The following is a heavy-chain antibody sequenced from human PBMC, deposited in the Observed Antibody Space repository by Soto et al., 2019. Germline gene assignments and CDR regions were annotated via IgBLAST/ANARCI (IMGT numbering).Heavy chain of an antibody. CDR1: GGTFSRYA. J-gene: IGHJ4*02. CDR3: ARTYNWNYARGSHYFDH. Sequence: ASVKVSCKASGGTFSRYAISWVRQAPGQGLEWMGGIIPLFSIANYTQRFQGRVTITADKSTSTAYMQLSSLRSEDTAVYYCARTYNWNYARGSHYFDHWGQGTLVTVSS. V-gene: IGHV1-69*10. CDR2: IIPLFSIA. D-gene: IGHD1-7*01.